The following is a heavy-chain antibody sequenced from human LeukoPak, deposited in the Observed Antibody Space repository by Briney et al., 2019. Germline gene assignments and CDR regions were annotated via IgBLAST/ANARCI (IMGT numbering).Heavy chain of an antibody. J-gene: IGHJ4*02. CDR3: ARSWAALIAAAGDY. D-gene: IGHD6-13*01. Sequence: ASVKVSCKASGYTFTGYYTHWVRQAPGQGLEWMGWINPNSGGTNYAQKFQGRVTMTRDTSISTAYMELSRLRSDDTAVYYCARSWAALIAAAGDYWGQGTLVTVSS. CDR1: GYTFTGYY. CDR2: INPNSGGT. V-gene: IGHV1-2*02.